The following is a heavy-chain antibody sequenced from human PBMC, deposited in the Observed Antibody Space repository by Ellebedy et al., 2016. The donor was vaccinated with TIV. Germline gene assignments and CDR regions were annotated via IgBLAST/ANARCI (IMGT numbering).Heavy chain of an antibody. CDR3: AKSTVINTEADAYDI. V-gene: IGHV3-21*06. CDR2: IDSSGTYI. CDR1: GFTFSSFG. D-gene: IGHD4-23*01. J-gene: IGHJ3*02. Sequence: GESLKISCAASGFTFSSFGMNCVRQASGKGLEWVSSIDSSGTYIYYADSVQGRFTISRDNAKNSLYLHMDSLTAEDTAVYYCAKSTVINTEADAYDIWGQGTKVTVSS.